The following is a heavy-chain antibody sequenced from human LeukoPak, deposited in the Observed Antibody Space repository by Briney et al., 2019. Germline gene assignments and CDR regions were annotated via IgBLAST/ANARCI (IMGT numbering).Heavy chain of an antibody. J-gene: IGHJ4*02. D-gene: IGHD3-10*01. CDR3: ARRPDYYGSGSYPDYFDY. CDR2: IYYSGST. Sequence: PSETPSLTCTVSGGSISSYYWSWIRQPPGKGLEWIGYIYYSGSTNYNPSLKSRVTISVDTSKNQFSLKLSSVTAADTAVYYCARRPDYYGSGSYPDYFDYWGQGTLVTVSS. CDR1: GGSISSYY. V-gene: IGHV4-59*01.